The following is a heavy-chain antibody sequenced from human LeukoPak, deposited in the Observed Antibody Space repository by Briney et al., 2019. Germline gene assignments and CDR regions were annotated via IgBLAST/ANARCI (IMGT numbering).Heavy chain of an antibody. CDR3: ASGYCSGGHCYSVYFQH. J-gene: IGHJ1*01. Sequence: GGSLRLSCAASGFTVSSNYMSWVRQAPGKGLEWVSVIYNGGNTYYADSVKGRFTISRDNSKNTLYLQMNSLRAEDTGVYYCASGYCSGGHCYSVYFQHWGQGTLVTVCS. CDR1: GFTVSSNY. CDR2: IYNGGNT. D-gene: IGHD2-15*01. V-gene: IGHV3-53*01.